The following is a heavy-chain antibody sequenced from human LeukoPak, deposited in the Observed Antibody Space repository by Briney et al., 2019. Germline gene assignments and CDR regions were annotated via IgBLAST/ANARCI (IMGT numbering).Heavy chain of an antibody. J-gene: IGHJ4*02. Sequence: PGGSLRLSCAASGFTFSSYGMHWVRQAPGKGLEWVAVISYDGSNKYYADSVKGRFTISRDNSKNTLYLQMNSLRAEDTAVYYCANQDVVVIGYGLDYWGQGTLVTVSS. V-gene: IGHV3-30*18. CDR3: ANQDVVVIGYGLDY. CDR2: ISYDGSNK. D-gene: IGHD2-21*01. CDR1: GFTFSSYG.